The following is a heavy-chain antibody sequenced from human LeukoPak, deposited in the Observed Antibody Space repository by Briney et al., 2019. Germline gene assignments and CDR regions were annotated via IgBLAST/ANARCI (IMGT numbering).Heavy chain of an antibody. V-gene: IGHV1-69*04. Sequence: GSSVKVSCKASGGTFSNYAISWVRQAPGQGLEWMGRIIPMLAIANSAQKFQGRVTITADKYTSTAHMELSSLRSEDTAVYYCARYQDSTYYGSGTDGFDIWGQGTMVTVSA. CDR2: IIPMLAIA. D-gene: IGHD3-10*01. CDR3: ARYQDSTYYGSGTDGFDI. J-gene: IGHJ3*02. CDR1: GGTFSNYA.